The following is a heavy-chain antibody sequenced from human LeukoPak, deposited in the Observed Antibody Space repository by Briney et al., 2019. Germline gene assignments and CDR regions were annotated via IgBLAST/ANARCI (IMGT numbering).Heavy chain of an antibody. V-gene: IGHV3-21*01. J-gene: IGHJ4*02. CDR3: ARDGVAGITRDYFDY. CDR1: GFTFSSYS. D-gene: IGHD2-21*01. CDR2: ISSSSSYT. Sequence: PGGSLRLSCAAPGFTFSSYSVNRVRQAPGKGLEWVSSISSSSSYTNYADSVKGRFTISRDNAKNTLYLQMNSLRAEDTAVYYCARDGVAGITRDYFDYWGQGTLVTVSS.